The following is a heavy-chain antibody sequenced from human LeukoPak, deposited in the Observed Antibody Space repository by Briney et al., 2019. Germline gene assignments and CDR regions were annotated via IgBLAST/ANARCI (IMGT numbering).Heavy chain of an antibody. CDR2: IYYSGST. J-gene: IGHJ3*02. V-gene: IGHV4-31*03. CDR1: GGSISSGGYY. CDR3: ARDATKRGYYYRHEDI. D-gene: IGHD3-10*01. Sequence: PSQTLSLTCTVSGGSISSGGYYWSWIRQHPGKGLEWIGYIYYSGSTYYNPSLKSRVTISVDTSKDQFSLKLSSVTAADTAVYYCARDATKRGYYYRHEDIWGQGTMVTVSS.